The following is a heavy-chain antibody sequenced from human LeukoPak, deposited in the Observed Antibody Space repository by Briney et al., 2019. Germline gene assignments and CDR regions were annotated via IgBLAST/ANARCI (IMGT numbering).Heavy chain of an antibody. Sequence: SETLSLTCTVSGGSIDNYFWSWIRQPPGRGLEWIGFITYNGNTDHNPSLKSRVTISVDTSKNQFSLKLSSVTAADTAVYYCARGNHSKDYVWGSYRYALPYFDYWGQGTLVTVSS. D-gene: IGHD3-16*02. CDR3: ARGNHSKDYVWGSYRYALPYFDY. V-gene: IGHV4-59*12. CDR1: GGSIDNYF. J-gene: IGHJ4*02. CDR2: ITYNGNT.